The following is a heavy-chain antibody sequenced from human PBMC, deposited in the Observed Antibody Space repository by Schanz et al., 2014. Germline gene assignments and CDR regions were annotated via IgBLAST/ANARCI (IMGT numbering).Heavy chain of an antibody. Sequence: QVQLQESGPGLVKPSETLSLTCTVSGVSIGGYYWSWIRQPPGKGLEWIGYIFFSGSTTYNPSFNSRVTIAVDMSKNQFALTLSSVTAADTAVYYCARARYGLDVWGQGTTVTVSS. CDR3: ARARYGLDV. V-gene: IGHV4-4*09. J-gene: IGHJ6*02. CDR1: GVSIGGYY. CDR2: IFFSGST.